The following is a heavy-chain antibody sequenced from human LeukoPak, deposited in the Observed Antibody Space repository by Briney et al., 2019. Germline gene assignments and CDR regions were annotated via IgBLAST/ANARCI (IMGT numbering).Heavy chain of an antibody. D-gene: IGHD3-10*01. V-gene: IGHV1-46*01. J-gene: IGHJ3*02. Sequence: ASVKVSCKASGYTFTSYYMHWVRQAPGQGLEWMGIINPSGGSTSYAQKFQGRVTMTRDTSTSTVYMELSSLRSEDTAVYYCAGGRERHGSGNRGSQDAFDIWGQGTMVTVSS. CDR1: GYTFTSYY. CDR3: AGGRERHGSGNRGSQDAFDI. CDR2: INPSGGST.